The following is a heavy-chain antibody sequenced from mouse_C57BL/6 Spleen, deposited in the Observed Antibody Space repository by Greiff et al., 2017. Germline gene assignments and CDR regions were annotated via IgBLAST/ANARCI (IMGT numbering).Heavy chain of an antibody. V-gene: IGHV14-4*01. CDR2: IDPENGDT. J-gene: IGHJ2*01. Sequence: VQLQQSGAELVRPGASVKLSCTASGFNIRDDYMHWVKQRPEQGLEWIGWIDPENGDTEYASKFQGKAPITADSSSNTAYLQLSSLTSEDTAVYYCTSYYGSSYYYWGQGTTLTVSS. CDR3: TSYYGSSYYY. CDR1: GFNIRDDY. D-gene: IGHD1-1*01.